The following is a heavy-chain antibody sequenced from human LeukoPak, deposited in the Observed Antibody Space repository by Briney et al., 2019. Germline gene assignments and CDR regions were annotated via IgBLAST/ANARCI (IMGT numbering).Heavy chain of an antibody. CDR1: SFTFSSDE. D-gene: IGHD6-19*01. V-gene: IGHV3-48*03. J-gene: IGHJ4*02. CDR2: LISGGRNI. Sequence: QPGGSLSLSCAAYSFTFSSDEINWVRQAPGEGREWVLYLISGGRNIYQTDSGKARFTISRANAQNSLCLQVNSLGAEDSAVFYCAMRAVAGTDPDCWGQVILVTVS. CDR3: AMRAVAGTDPDC.